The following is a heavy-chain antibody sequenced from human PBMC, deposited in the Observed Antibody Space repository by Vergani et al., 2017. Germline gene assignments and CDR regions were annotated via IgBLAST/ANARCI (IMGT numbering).Heavy chain of an antibody. CDR1: GFTFGTYW. V-gene: IGHV3-7*03. CDR2: INQDGSEK. Sequence: EVQLLESGGGLVQPGGSLRLSCAASGFTFGTYWMSWVRQAPGKGLEWVANINQDGSEKYYVDSVKGRFTVSRDNAKNSLYLQMNNLRVEDTAVYYCAMSLNAFDIWGQGTMVTVSS. D-gene: IGHD3-9*01. CDR3: AMSLNAFDI. J-gene: IGHJ3*02.